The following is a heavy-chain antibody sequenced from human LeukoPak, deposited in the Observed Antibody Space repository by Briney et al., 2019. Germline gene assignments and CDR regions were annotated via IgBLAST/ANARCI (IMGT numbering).Heavy chain of an antibody. J-gene: IGHJ6*03. Sequence: GGSLRLSCAASGFTLSSFWMSWVRQAPGKGLEWVANIKQDGSGRYYVYSVKGRFTISRDNAQNSLFLQMNSLRAEDTAFYYCARQLAGPTGYFYMDVWGKGTTVTVSS. CDR2: IKQDGSGR. D-gene: IGHD1-26*01. CDR3: ARQLAGPTGYFYMDV. CDR1: GFTLSSFW. V-gene: IGHV3-7*01.